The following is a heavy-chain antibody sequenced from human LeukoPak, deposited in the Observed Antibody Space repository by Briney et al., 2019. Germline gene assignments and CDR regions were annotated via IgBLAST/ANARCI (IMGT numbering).Heavy chain of an antibody. CDR3: AKGARGSHYCPLDS. J-gene: IGHJ4*02. Sequence: GRELLLYCAASGLIFSIYRMHWLRQAPGKGLEWVAVISSVGGKKYYADSVKGRYTISRDNSKKPVYLQMNSLRAEDSAFYYCAKGARGSHYCPLDSWGQET. CDR1: GLIFSIYR. V-gene: IGHV3-30*18. D-gene: IGHD1-26*01. CDR2: ISSVGGKK.